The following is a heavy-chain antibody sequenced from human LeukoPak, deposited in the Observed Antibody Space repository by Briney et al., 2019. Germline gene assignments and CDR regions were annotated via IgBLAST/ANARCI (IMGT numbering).Heavy chain of an antibody. J-gene: IGHJ4*02. CDR1: GFTFSYYG. V-gene: IGHV3-30*02. CDR2: IRFEGTEK. Sequence: GGSLRLSCAASGFTFSYYGMHWVRQAPGKGLEWVAFIRFEGTEKFYADSVKGRFTISRDNSKHTLYLQMSSLRAEDTAVYYCAKSDGSIAAPGLFDYWGQGTLVTVSS. D-gene: IGHD6-13*01. CDR3: AKSDGSIAAPGLFDY.